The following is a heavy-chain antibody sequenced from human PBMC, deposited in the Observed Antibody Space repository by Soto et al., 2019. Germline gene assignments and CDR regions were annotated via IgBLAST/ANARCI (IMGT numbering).Heavy chain of an antibody. CDR1: GGTFSSYA. D-gene: IGHD3-22*01. CDR2: IIPIFGTA. J-gene: IGHJ3*02. Sequence: SVKVACKASGGTFSSYAISWVRQAPGQGLEWMGGIIPIFGTANYAQKFQGRVTITADESTSTAYMELSSLRSEDTAVYYCARDLYYYDSSGPIGDAFDIWGQGTMVTVSS. V-gene: IGHV1-69*13. CDR3: ARDLYYYDSSGPIGDAFDI.